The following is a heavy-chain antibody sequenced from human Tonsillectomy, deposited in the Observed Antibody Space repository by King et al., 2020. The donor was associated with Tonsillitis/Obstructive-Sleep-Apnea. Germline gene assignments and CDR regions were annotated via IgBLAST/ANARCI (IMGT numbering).Heavy chain of an antibody. D-gene: IGHD3-16*02. V-gene: IGHV3-23*04. CDR1: GFTFSSYA. CDR2: ITASGDTT. J-gene: IGHJ4*02. CDR3: TGYTYYFDY. Sequence: VQLVESGGGLVQPGGSLRLSCVVSGFTFSSYAMSWVRQAPGKGLEWVSAITASGDTTYYADSVKGRFTISRDNSKNPFYLQMNSLRAEDTAIYYCTGYTYYFDYWGQGTLVTVSS.